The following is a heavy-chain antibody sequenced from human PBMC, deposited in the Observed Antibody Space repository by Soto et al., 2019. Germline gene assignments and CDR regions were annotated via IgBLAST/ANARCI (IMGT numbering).Heavy chain of an antibody. CDR1: GYIFTSYW. D-gene: IGHD6-6*01. V-gene: IGHV5-10-1*01. Sequence: VESLKISCKGSGYIFTSYWISWLLQMPVKVLEWMGRIDPSDSYTNYSPSFQGHVTISADKSISTAYLQWSSLKASDTAMYYCARLSSSSGPSGYYYGMDVWGQGTTVTVSS. CDR2: IDPSDSYT. J-gene: IGHJ6*02. CDR3: ARLSSSSGPSGYYYGMDV.